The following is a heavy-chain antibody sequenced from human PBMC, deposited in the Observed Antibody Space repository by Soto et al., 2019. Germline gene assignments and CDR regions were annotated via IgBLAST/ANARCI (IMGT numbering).Heavy chain of an antibody. Sequence: EVQLLESGGGLVQPGGSLRLSCAASGFTFSSYAMSWVRQAPGKGLEWVSAISGSGGSTYYADSVKGRFTISRNNSKNTLNLQMNSLRAEDTAVYSCARKLEGFQHWGKGTLVTVSS. V-gene: IGHV3-23*01. D-gene: IGHD3-3*01. CDR3: ARKLEGFQH. CDR1: GFTFSSYA. J-gene: IGHJ1*01. CDR2: ISGSGGST.